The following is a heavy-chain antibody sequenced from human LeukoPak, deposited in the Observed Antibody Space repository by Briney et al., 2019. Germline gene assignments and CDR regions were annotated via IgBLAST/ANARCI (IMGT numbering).Heavy chain of an antibody. CDR2: IYSGGST. CDR1: GFTVSSNY. J-gene: IGHJ6*02. CDR3: AREGIGVAGTSDNLHYYYYGMDV. Sequence: PGGSLRLSCAASGFTVSSNYMSWVRQAPGKGLEWVSVIYSGGSTYYADSVKGRFTISRHNSKNTLYLQLNSLRAEDTAVYYCAREGIGVAGTSDNLHYYYYGMDVWGQGTTVTVSS. V-gene: IGHV3-53*04. D-gene: IGHD6-19*01.